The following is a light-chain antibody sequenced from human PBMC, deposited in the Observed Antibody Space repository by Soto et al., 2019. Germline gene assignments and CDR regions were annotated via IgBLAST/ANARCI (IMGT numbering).Light chain of an antibody. CDR2: EVS. J-gene: IGLJ3*02. V-gene: IGLV2-23*02. Sequence: QSALTQPASVSGSPGQSITISCTGTSSDVGSFNLVSWYQQHPGKAPKLMIDEVSKRPSGVSNRFSGSKSGNTASLTISGLQAEDEADYYCCSYAGSSTWVFGGGTKVTVL. CDR3: CSYAGSSTWV. CDR1: SSDVGSFNL.